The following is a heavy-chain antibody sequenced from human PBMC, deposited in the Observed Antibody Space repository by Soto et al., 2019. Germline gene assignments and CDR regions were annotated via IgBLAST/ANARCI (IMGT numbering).Heavy chain of an antibody. CDR3: ATLPYLYYYYYGMDV. Sequence: EVQLLESGGGLVQPGGSLRLSCAASGFTFSSYAMSWVRQAPGKGLEWVSAISGSGGSTYYADSVKGRFTISRDNSKNTLYLQMNSLRAEDTAVYYCATLPYLYYYYYGMDVWGQGTTVTVSS. CDR1: GFTFSSYA. CDR2: ISGSGGST. J-gene: IGHJ6*02. V-gene: IGHV3-23*01.